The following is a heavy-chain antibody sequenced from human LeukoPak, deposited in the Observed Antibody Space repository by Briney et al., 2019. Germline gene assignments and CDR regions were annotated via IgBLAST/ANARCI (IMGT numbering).Heavy chain of an antibody. CDR2: INPNSGGT. CDR3: AREPLLGAFDI. D-gene: IGHD3-16*01. V-gene: IGHV1-2*06. J-gene: IGHJ3*02. CDR1: GCTFTGYY. Sequence: GASVKVSCKASGCTFTGYYMHWVRQAPGQGLEWMGRINPNSGGTNYAQKFQGRVTMTRDTSISTAYMELSRLRSDDTAVYYCAREPLLGAFDIWGQGTMVTVSS.